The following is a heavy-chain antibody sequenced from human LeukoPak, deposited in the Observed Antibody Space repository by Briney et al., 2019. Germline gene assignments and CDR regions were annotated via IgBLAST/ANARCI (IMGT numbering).Heavy chain of an antibody. CDR1: GFTFSSYA. CDR3: ARASSGWYH. J-gene: IGHJ4*02. V-gene: IGHV3-64*01. D-gene: IGHD6-19*01. Sequence: TGGSLRLSCAASGFTFSSYAMHWVRQAPGKGLEYVSAISSNGGSTYYANSVKGRFTISRDNSKNTLYLQMGSLRAEDMAVYYCARASSGWYHWGQGTLVTVST. CDR2: ISSNGGST.